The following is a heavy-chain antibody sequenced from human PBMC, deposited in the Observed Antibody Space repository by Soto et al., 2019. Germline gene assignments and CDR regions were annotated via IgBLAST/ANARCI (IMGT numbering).Heavy chain of an antibody. Sequence: QVHLMESGGGVVQPGRSLRLSCAASGFTFSSSDIHWVRQAPGKGLEWVAHISIDLNRQYYADSVKDRFTGYRDNSKNTVYLHMNTLRVEDTAVYYCARGPTSGAFDLWGQGTMVTVS. CDR3: ARGPTSGAFDL. CDR2: ISIDLNRQ. J-gene: IGHJ3*01. D-gene: IGHD1-26*01. V-gene: IGHV3-30*03. CDR1: GFTFSSSD.